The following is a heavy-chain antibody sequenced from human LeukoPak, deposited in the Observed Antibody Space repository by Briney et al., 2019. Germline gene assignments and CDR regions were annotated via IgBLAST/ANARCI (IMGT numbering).Heavy chain of an antibody. J-gene: IGHJ4*02. CDR3: ARHRVQLSSSPLDY. Sequence: GGSLRLSCEASGFIFSSFWMSWVRQAPGKGLEWVANIKHDGSEKYYVDSVKGRFTISRDNAKNSLYLQMNSLRGEDTAVYHCARHRVQLSSSPLDYWGQGTLVTVSS. V-gene: IGHV3-7*01. CDR2: IKHDGSEK. CDR1: GFIFSSFW. D-gene: IGHD6-6*01.